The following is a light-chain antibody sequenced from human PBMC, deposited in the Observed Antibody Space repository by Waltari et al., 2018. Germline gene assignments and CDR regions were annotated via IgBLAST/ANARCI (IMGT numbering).Light chain of an antibody. J-gene: IGKJ1*01. V-gene: IGKV2-28*01. CDR3: MQARQTPWT. Sequence: DIVMTQSPLSLSVTPGEPASISCRSSQSLLHSSGNTFLDWYLQKPGPFPQLLIYLVSNRASGVPDRFSGSGSGTDFTLKISRVEAEDVVVYFCMQARQTPWTFGQGTKVEIK. CDR2: LVS. CDR1: QSLLHSSGNTF.